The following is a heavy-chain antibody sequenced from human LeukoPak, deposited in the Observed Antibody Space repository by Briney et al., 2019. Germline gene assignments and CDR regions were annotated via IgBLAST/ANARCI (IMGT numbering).Heavy chain of an antibody. V-gene: IGHV4-34*01. CDR3: ASYYYDSSGYAPNKGFDY. J-gene: IGHJ4*02. CDR1: GGSFSGYY. Sequence: TSETLSLTCAVYGGSFSGYYWSWIRQPPGKGLEWIGEINHSGSTNYNPSLKSRVTISVDTSKNQFSLKLSSVTAADTAVYYCASYYYDSSGYAPNKGFDYWGQGTLVTVSS. CDR2: INHSGST. D-gene: IGHD3-22*01.